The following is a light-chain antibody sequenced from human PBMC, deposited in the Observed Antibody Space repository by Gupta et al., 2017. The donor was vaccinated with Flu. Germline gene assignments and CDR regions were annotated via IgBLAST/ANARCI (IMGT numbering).Light chain of an antibody. CDR3: QHRSTWPPVT. J-gene: IGKJ4*01. V-gene: IGKV3-11*01. CDR2: DAS. CDR1: QTINRY. Sequence: EIVLTQSPATLSLSPGERATLSCRASQTINRYLAWYQQKPGQAPRLLIYDASNRATGIPARFSGSGSGTDFILTISSLEPEDFAIYYCQHRSTWPPVTFGGGTKVEIK.